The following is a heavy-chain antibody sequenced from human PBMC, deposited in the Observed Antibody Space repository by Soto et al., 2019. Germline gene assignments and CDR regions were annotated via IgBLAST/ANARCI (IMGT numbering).Heavy chain of an antibody. Sequence: GESLKISCKGSGYSFTKYWIAWVRQMPGKGLELMGSIDPADSDARYSPSFQGQVTMSVDKSINTAYLQWNNLKASDTAMFYCARHCFVVSSTSEPLAYWGRGTLVTVSS. D-gene: IGHD6-13*01. J-gene: IGHJ4*02. CDR1: GYSFTKYW. V-gene: IGHV5-51*01. CDR2: IDPADSDA. CDR3: ARHCFVVSSTSEPLAY.